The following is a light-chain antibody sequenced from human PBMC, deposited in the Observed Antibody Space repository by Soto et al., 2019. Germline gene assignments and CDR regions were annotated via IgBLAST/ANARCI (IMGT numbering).Light chain of an antibody. CDR1: QSISTK. V-gene: IGKV3-15*01. J-gene: IGKJ1*01. CDR3: QQYNDSPWT. CDR2: AAS. Sequence: EIVMTESPVSLSVSPGERATLSCRASQSISTKLAWYQHKPGKAPRLLIYAASTWAPGVPSRFSGSGSGTDFILIISRLQSEDFAVYYCQQYNDSPWTFGQGTKVDNK.